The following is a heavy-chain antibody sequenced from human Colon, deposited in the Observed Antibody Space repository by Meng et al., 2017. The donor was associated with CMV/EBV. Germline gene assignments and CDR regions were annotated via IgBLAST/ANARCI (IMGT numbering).Heavy chain of an antibody. Sequence: GESLKISCGASGFTFRTYGLHWVRQAPDEGLEWVAFIRYDGGNKYYADFVKCRFTVSRDNSKKTLYLQMNSVRAEDTAVHYCAKVRGHVVGVAGDENKYYHGMDVWGQGTTVTVSS. CDR1: GFTFRTYG. J-gene: IGHJ6*02. CDR2: IRYDGGNK. V-gene: IGHV3-30*02. CDR3: AKVRGHVVGVAGDENKYYHGMDV. D-gene: IGHD2-2*01.